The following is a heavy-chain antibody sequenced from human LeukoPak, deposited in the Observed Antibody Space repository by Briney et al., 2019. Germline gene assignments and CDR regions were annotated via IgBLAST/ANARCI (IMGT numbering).Heavy chain of an antibody. CDR1: GGSFSGYY. J-gene: IGHJ5*02. CDR2: INHSGST. Sequence: SETLSLTCAVYGGSFSGYYWSWIRQPPGKGLEWIGEINHSGSTDYNPSLKSRVTISVDTSKNQFSLKLSSVTAADTAVYYCARECPDWFDPWGQGTLVTVSS. V-gene: IGHV4-34*01. CDR3: ARECPDWFDP.